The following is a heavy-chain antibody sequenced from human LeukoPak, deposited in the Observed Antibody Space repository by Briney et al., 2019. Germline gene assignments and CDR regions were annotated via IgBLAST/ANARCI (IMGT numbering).Heavy chain of an antibody. CDR1: GFTFSSYG. CDR3: AKAQITMMEAVGY. J-gene: IGHJ4*02. CDR2: IWYDGSNK. V-gene: IGHV3-33*06. Sequence: GGSLRLSCAASGFTFSSYGMHWVRQAPGKGLEWVAVIWYDGSNKYYADSVKGRFTISRDNSKNTLYLQMNSLRAEDTAVYYCAKAQITMMEAVGYWGQGTLVTVSS. D-gene: IGHD3-22*01.